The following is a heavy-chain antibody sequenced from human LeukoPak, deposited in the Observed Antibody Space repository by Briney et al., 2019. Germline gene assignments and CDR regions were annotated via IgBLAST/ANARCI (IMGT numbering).Heavy chain of an antibody. V-gene: IGHV3-30*03. CDR2: ISYDGSNK. J-gene: IGHJ3*02. CDR1: GFTFSSYG. D-gene: IGHD6-6*01. CDR3: TRLVEYSSSSRAFDI. Sequence: GRSLRLSCAASGFTFSSYGMHWVRQAPGKGLEWVAVISYDGSNKYYADSVKGRFTISRDNSKNTLYLQMNSLKTEDTAVYYCTRLVEYSSSSRAFDIWGQGTMVTVSS.